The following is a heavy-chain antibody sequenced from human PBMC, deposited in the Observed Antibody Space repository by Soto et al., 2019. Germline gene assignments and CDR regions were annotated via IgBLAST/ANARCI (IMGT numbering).Heavy chain of an antibody. D-gene: IGHD3-3*01. CDR3: AKSKDSTIFGVVIYYFDT. V-gene: IGHV3-23*01. CDR1: GFTFSSFG. CDR2: LSPNGGST. J-gene: IGHJ4*02. Sequence: GGSLRLSCAASGFTFSSFGMNWVRQAPGKGLEWVSSLSPNGGSTYYAESVKGRFTISRDNAKNTLFLQMDSLRAEDTAVYFCAKSKDSTIFGVVIYYFDTWGQGALVTVPQ.